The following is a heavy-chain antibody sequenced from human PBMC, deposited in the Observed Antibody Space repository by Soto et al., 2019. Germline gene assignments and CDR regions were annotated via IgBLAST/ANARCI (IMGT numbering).Heavy chain of an antibody. J-gene: IGHJ6*02. Sequence: QSGGSLRLSCAASGFTFSSYAMHWVRQAPGKGLEWVAVISYDGSNKYYADSVKGRFTISRDNSKNTLYLQMNSLRAEDTAVYYCARDASGSSYYYYGMDVWGQGTTVTVSS. CDR1: GFTFSSYA. CDR2: ISYDGSNK. CDR3: ARDASGSSYYYYGMDV. V-gene: IGHV3-30-3*01. D-gene: IGHD6-13*01.